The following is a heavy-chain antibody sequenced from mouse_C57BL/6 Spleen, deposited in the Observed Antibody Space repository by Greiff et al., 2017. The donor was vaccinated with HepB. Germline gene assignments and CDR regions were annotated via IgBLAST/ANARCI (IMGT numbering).Heavy chain of an antibody. Sequence: EVQLQQSGPELVKPGASVKISCKASGYTFTDYYMNWVKQSHGKSLEWIGDINPNNGGTSYNQKFKGKATLTVDKSSSTAYMELRSLTSEDSAVYYCARRGWLLLYWYVDVWGTGTTVTVSS. V-gene: IGHV1-26*01. CDR1: GYTFTDYY. J-gene: IGHJ1*03. CDR3: ARRGWLLLYWYVDV. D-gene: IGHD2-3*01. CDR2: INPNNGGT.